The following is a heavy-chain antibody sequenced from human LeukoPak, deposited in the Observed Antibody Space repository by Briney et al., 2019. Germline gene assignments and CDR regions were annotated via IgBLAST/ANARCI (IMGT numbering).Heavy chain of an antibody. CDR2: INPNSGGT. CDR1: GYTFTGHY. J-gene: IGHJ3*02. CDR3: AGCSTPHWTFDAFDI. D-gene: IGHD1-1*01. Sequence: ASVKVSCKASGYTFTGHYMHWVRQAPGQGPEWMGWINPNSGGTNYAQKFQGRVTMTRDTSISTAYMELSGLRSDDTAVYYCAGCSTPHWTFDAFDIWGQGTMVTVSS. V-gene: IGHV1-2*02.